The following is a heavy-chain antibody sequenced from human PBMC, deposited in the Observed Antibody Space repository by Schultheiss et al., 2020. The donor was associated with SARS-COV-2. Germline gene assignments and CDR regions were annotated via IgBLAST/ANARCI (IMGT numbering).Heavy chain of an antibody. CDR2: IYHSGST. Sequence: SQTLSLTCAVSGGSISSGGYYWSWIRQPPGKGLEWIGEIYHSGSTNYNPSLKSRVTISVDKSKNQFSLKLSSVTAADTAVYYCARAWLYGMDVWGQGTTVTVSS. D-gene: IGHD3-9*01. J-gene: IGHJ6*02. V-gene: IGHV4-30-2*01. CDR1: GGSISSGGYY. CDR3: ARAWLYGMDV.